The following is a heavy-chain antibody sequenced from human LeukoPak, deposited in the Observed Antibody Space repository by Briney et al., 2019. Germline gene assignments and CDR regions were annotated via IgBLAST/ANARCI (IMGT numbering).Heavy chain of an antibody. CDR3: ARLKLLWSNYFDY. Sequence: TGGSLRLSCAASGFTFSSYSMNWVRQAPGKGLEWVSSISSSSSYIYYADSVKGRFTISRDNAKNSLYLQMNSLRAEDTAVYYCARLKLLWSNYFDYWGQGTLVTVSS. CDR2: ISSSSSYI. J-gene: IGHJ4*02. D-gene: IGHD2-2*01. CDR1: GFTFSSYS. V-gene: IGHV3-21*01.